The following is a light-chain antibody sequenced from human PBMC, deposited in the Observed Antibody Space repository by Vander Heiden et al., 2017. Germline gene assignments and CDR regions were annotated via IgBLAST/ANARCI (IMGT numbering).Light chain of an antibody. J-gene: IGLJ3*02. V-gene: IGLV2-14*03. CDR2: DVS. CDR1: SSDVGAYNY. Sequence: QSALTQPASVSGSPGQTLTISCTGTSSDVGAYNYVSWYQQHPGKAPKLMIYDVSHRPSGVSNRFSGSKSGNTASLTISGLQAEDEAHYYCGSYTSTNTQVFGGGTKLTVL. CDR3: GSYTSTNTQV.